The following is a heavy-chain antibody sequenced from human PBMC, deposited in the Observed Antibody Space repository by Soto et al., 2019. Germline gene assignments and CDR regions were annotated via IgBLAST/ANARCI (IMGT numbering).Heavy chain of an antibody. J-gene: IGHJ6*02. V-gene: IGHV1-3*01. CDR1: GYTFTSYA. CDR3: ARSGYYASGSYYYYYGMDV. Sequence: ASVKVSCKASGYTFTSYAMHWVRQAPGQRLEWMGWINAGNGNTKYSQKFQGRVTITRDTSASTAYMELSSLRSEDTAVYYCARSGYYASGSYYYYYGMDVWGQGTTVTVSS. D-gene: IGHD3-10*01. CDR2: INAGNGNT.